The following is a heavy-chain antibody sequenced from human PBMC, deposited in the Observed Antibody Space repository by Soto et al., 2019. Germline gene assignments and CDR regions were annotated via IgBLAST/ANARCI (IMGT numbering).Heavy chain of an antibody. D-gene: IGHD2-2*01. Sequence: QLQLQESGPGLVKPSETLSLTCTVSGGSISGSSSSWGWIRQPPGKGLEWLGIISYNGSTYYSPSLNSRVTIAVDASKNMVALNLSSVTAADTAVYYCARTYVTDVVVVPASKEYMDVLGKGNKVTVSS. J-gene: IGHJ6*03. CDR1: GGSISGSSSS. CDR3: ARTYVTDVVVVPASKEYMDV. V-gene: IGHV4-39*01. CDR2: ISYNGST.